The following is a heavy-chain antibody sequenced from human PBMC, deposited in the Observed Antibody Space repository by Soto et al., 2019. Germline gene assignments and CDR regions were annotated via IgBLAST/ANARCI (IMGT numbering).Heavy chain of an antibody. CDR3: ARGLGGSYFPFDF. CDR2: LVPMFHTA. D-gene: IGHD1-26*01. V-gene: IGHV1-69*12. J-gene: IGHJ4*02. Sequence: QVHLVQSGAEVKKPGSSVKVSCKTSGGTFSDSAINWLRQTPGQGLEWMGGLVPMFHTANYAPTLQGRVSITADESTSTVFMELGSLTFGDTAVYYCARGLGGSYFPFDFWGQGTLVTVSS. CDR1: GGTFSDSA.